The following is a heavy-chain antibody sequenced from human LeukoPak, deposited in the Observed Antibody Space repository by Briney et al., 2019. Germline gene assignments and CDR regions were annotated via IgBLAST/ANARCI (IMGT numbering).Heavy chain of an antibody. CDR2: VSWNGGSP. D-gene: IGHD3-16*01. CDR3: AKGGYDPDYFFDY. CDR1: GFTFDDYA. J-gene: IGHJ4*02. Sequence: PGGSLRLSCAASGFTFDDYAMHWVRQVPGKGLEWVSLVSWNGGSPYYADSVKGRFTISRDNSKNSLYLQMNSLRAEDTALYYCAKGGYDPDYFFDYWGQGTLVTVSS. V-gene: IGHV3-43D*03.